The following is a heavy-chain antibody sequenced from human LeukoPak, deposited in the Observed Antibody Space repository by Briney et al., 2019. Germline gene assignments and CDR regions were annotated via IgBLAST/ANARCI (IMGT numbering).Heavy chain of an antibody. V-gene: IGHV4-31*03. CDR2: IYYSGST. J-gene: IGHJ4*02. CDR3: ARDHKGRRVFDY. CDR1: GGSISSGDYY. Sequence: SETLSLTCTVSGGSISSGDYYWSWIRQPPGKGLEWIGYIYYSGSTYYNPSLKSRVTISVDTSKNQFSLKLSSVTAADTAVYYCARDHKGRRVFDYWGQGTLVTVSS. D-gene: IGHD1-14*01.